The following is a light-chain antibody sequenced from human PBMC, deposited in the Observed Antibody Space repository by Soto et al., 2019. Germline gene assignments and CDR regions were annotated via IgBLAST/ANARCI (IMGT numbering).Light chain of an antibody. J-gene: IGLJ2*01. Sequence: QSVLTQPRSVSGSPGQSVTISSTGTSNDVGGYNFVSWYQQHPGKVPKLFIYDVSRRPSGVPDRFSGSKSGNTASLTISGLQAEDEADYYCSSYAGSYTLVFGGGTKVTVL. CDR2: DVS. CDR3: SSYAGSYTLV. CDR1: SNDVGGYNF. V-gene: IGLV2-11*01.